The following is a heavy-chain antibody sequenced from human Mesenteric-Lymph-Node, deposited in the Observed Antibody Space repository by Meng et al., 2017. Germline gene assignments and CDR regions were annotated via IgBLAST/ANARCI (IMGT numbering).Heavy chain of an antibody. D-gene: IGHD2-15*01. Sequence: ASVKVSCKASGYTFTSYDINWVRQATGQGLEWMGWMNPNSGNTGYAQKFQGSVTITRDTSISTAYMELSSLRYEDTAVYYCARSSDNVVGVDATSYTDSWGQGTLVTVSS. V-gene: IGHV1-8*03. J-gene: IGHJ4*02. CDR1: GYTFTSYD. CDR3: ARSSDNVVGVDATSYTDS. CDR2: MNPNSGNT.